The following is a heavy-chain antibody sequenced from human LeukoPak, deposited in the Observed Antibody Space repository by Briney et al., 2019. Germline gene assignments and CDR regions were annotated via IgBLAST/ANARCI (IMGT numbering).Heavy chain of an antibody. J-gene: IGHJ4*02. CDR1: GFTFSDYY. Sequence: GGSLSLSCAASGFTFSDYYMSWIGQAPGKGRGWVSYISSSGSTIYYADSVKGRFTISRDNAKNSLYLQMNSLRAEDTAVYYCARMAQGLLSLEYFDYWGQGTLVTVSS. V-gene: IGHV3-11*01. CDR2: ISSSGSTI. D-gene: IGHD2/OR15-2a*01. CDR3: ARMAQGLLSLEYFDY.